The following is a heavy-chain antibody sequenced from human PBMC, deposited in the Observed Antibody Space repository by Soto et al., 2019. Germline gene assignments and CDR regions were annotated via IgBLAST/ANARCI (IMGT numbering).Heavy chain of an antibody. CDR3: ARSHCTDGICYTEVIPS. V-gene: IGHV1-2*02. J-gene: IGHJ4*02. CDR2: INAKNGGT. Sequence: QVELVQSGTEVKKPGASVKVSCEASSFTFIDFYIHWLRQAPGQSLEWMGWINAKNGGTRYAEKFQDRVTLTRDRSVRTAYLELQRLRPDDTAVYYCARSHCTDGICYTEVIPSWGQGTLVTVSS. D-gene: IGHD2-8*01. CDR1: SFTFIDFY.